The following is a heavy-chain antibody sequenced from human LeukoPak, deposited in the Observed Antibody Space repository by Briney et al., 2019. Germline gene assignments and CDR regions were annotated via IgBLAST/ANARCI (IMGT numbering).Heavy chain of an antibody. CDR2: MSSSDDGR. D-gene: IGHD3-10*01. CDR3: ARGGSWFGEFRWWYMDV. J-gene: IGHJ6*03. V-gene: IGHV3-23*01. CDR1: GFSFSSYA. Sequence: GGSLRLSCATSGFSFSSYAMSWVRQAPGKGLEWVSAMSSSDDGRYYAASVRGRFTISRDTSRSTLYLQMNSLRAEDTAVYYCARGGSWFGEFRWWYMDVWGKGTTVTISS.